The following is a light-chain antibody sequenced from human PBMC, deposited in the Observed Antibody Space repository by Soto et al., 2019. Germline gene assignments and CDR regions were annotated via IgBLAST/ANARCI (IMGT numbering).Light chain of an antibody. CDR3: SSYAGGNNV. V-gene: IGLV2-8*01. CDR2: EVN. J-gene: IGLJ1*01. CDR1: SSDVGGYNY. Sequence: QSALTQPPSASGSPGQSVTISCTGTSSDVGGYNYVSWYQQHPGKAPKLIIYEVNKRPSGVPDRFSGSKSGNTASLAVSGLQVEDEADYYCSSYAGGNNVFGTGTKLTVL.